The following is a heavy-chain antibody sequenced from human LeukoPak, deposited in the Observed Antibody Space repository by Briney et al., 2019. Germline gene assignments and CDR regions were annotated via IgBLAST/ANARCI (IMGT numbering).Heavy chain of an antibody. V-gene: IGHV4-61*02. D-gene: IGHD1-26*01. Sequence: PSETLSLTCTVSGGSISSGNYYWSWIRQPAGNGLEWIGRIYTSGSTNYNPSLKSRVTISVDTSKNQFSLKLNSVTAADTAVYYCARGQDSGRYYGIIDYWGQGTLVTVS. CDR1: GGSISSGNYY. CDR2: IYTSGST. J-gene: IGHJ4*02. CDR3: ARGQDSGRYYGIIDY.